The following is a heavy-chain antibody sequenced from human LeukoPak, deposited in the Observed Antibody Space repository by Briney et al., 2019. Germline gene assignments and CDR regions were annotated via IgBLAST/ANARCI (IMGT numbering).Heavy chain of an antibody. CDR1: GFTFSSYA. Sequence: GGSLRLSCAASGFTFSSYAMSWVRQAPGKGLEWVSAISGSGGSTYYADSVKGRFTISRDNSKNTLYLQMNSLRAEDTAVYYCARAGYSSSWPSFFQHWGQGTLVTVSS. CDR2: ISGSGGST. V-gene: IGHV3-23*01. D-gene: IGHD6-13*01. CDR3: ARAGYSSSWPSFFQH. J-gene: IGHJ1*01.